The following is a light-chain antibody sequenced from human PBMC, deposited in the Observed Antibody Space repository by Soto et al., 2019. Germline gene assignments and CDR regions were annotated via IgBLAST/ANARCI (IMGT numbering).Light chain of an antibody. CDR2: GAS. CDR1: QSVSNNY. V-gene: IGKV3-20*01. J-gene: IGKJ1*01. Sequence: EIVLTQSPGTLSLSPRERATLSCRASQSVSNNYLAWYQYRPGQAPRLLIYGASTRAPGIPDRFSGSGSGTDFTLTISRLEPEDFAVYYCQQYAASPRTFGQGTQVEV. CDR3: QQYAASPRT.